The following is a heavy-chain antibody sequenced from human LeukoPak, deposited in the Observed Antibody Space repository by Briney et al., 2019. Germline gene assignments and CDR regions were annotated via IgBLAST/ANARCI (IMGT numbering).Heavy chain of an antibody. J-gene: IGHJ5*02. D-gene: IGHD6-13*01. CDR1: GGSISSGGYY. CDR3: ARDVHRVFNWFDP. V-gene: IGHV4-61*08. Sequence: SETLSLTCTVSGGSISSGGYYWSWIRQPPGKGLEWIGYIYYSGSTNYNPSLKSRVTISVDTSKNQFSLKLSSVTAADTAVYYCARDVHRVFNWFDPWGQGTLVTVSS. CDR2: IYYSGST.